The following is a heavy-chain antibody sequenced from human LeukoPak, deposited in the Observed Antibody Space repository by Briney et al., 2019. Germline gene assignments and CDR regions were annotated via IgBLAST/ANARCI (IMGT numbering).Heavy chain of an antibody. V-gene: IGHV3-30*12. CDR2: ISYDGSNK. CDR1: GFTFSSYG. D-gene: IGHD3-9*01. CDR3: ARSDILTGYYY. Sequence: PGGSLRLSCAASGFTFSSYGMHWVRQAPGKGLEWVAVISYDGSNKYYADSVKGRYTISRDNSKNTLYLQMNSLRAEDTAVYYCARSDILTGYYYWGQGTLVTVSS. J-gene: IGHJ4*02.